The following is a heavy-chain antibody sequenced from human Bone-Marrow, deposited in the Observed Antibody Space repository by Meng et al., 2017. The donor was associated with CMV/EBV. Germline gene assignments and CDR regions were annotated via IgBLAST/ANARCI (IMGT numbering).Heavy chain of an antibody. CDR2: INPNSGGT. D-gene: IGHD4-17*01. V-gene: IGHV1-2*02. Sequence: ASVKVSCKASGYTFTGYYMHWVRQAPGQGLEWMGWINPNSGGTNYAQKSQGRVTMNRDTSISTAYMELSRLRSEDTAVYYCMRGSVTPYWGQGTLVTVSS. CDR1: GYTFTGYY. CDR3: MRGSVTPY. J-gene: IGHJ4*02.